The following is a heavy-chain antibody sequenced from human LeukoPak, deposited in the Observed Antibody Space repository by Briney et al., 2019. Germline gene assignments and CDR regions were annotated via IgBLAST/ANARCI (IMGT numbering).Heavy chain of an antibody. J-gene: IGHJ5*02. CDR2: IIPIFGTA. V-gene: IGHV1-69*05. D-gene: IGHD3-10*01. Sequence: SVKVSCKASGGTFSSYAISWVRQAPGQGLEWMGRIIPIFGTANYAQKFQGRVTITTDESTSTAYMELSSLRSGDTAVYYCARDQFYGSGRGWFDPWGQGTQVTVSS. CDR1: GGTFSSYA. CDR3: ARDQFYGSGRGWFDP.